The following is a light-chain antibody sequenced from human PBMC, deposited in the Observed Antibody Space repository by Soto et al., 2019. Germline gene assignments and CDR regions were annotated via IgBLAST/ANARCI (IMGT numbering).Light chain of an antibody. Sequence: IVLTQSPGTLSLSPGERATLSCRASQSVSSSYLAWYQQKPGEAPRLLIYGASSRATGIPDRFSGSGSGPDFTLTISRLEPEDFAVYYCQQYGSSPYTFGQGTKLEIK. CDR3: QQYGSSPYT. J-gene: IGKJ2*01. V-gene: IGKV3-20*01. CDR1: QSVSSSY. CDR2: GAS.